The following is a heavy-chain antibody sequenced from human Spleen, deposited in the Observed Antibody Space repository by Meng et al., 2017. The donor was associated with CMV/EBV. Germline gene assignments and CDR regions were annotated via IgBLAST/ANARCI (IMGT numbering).Heavy chain of an antibody. CDR3: ARDFLPGYNFWTGLDF. CDR1: GYTFTDSY. CDR2: IKPDTGGT. D-gene: IGHD3/OR15-3a*01. V-gene: IGHV1-2*02. J-gene: IGHJ4*02. Sequence: GGSLRLSCAASGYTFTDSYIHWVRQAPGQGLEWMGWIKPDTGGTKYAQKFQGRVTMTRETSINVVYMDLSGLTSDDTAMYYCARDFLPGYNFWTGLDFWGQGTLVTVSS.